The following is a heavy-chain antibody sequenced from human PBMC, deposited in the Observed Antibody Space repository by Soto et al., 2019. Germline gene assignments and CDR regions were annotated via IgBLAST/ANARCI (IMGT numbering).Heavy chain of an antibody. Sequence: QVQLVQSGAEVKKPGSSVKVSCKASGGTFSSYAISWVRQAPGQGLEWMGGIIPIFGTANYAQKFQGRVTITXXEXTXXAYMELSSLRSEDTAVYYCAVNCGGDCHTTYYFDYWGQGTLVTVSS. CDR3: AVNCGGDCHTTYYFDY. CDR2: IIPIFGTA. D-gene: IGHD2-21*02. CDR1: GGTFSSYA. V-gene: IGHV1-69*05. J-gene: IGHJ4*02.